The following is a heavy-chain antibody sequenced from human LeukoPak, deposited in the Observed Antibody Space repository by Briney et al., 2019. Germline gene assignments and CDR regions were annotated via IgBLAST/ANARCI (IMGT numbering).Heavy chain of an antibody. CDR3: ARDNGWLTAFDI. CDR2: IRYDGSNK. Sequence: GGSLRLSCAASGFTFSSYGMHWVRQAPGKGLEWVAFIRYDGSNKYYADSVKGRFTISRDNSKNTLYLQMNSLRAEDTAVYYCARDNGWLTAFDIWGQGTMVTVSS. D-gene: IGHD5-24*01. CDR1: GFTFSSYG. J-gene: IGHJ3*02. V-gene: IGHV3-30*02.